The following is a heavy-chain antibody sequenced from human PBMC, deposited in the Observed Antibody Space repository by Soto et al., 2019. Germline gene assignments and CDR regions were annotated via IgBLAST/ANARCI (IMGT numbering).Heavy chain of an antibody. CDR1: GGSISSDS. Sequence: QVQLQESGPGLVKPSETLSLTCTVSGGSISSDSWSWIRQSPGKALEWIGYSYYNGGTKYNPSLKIRVTISVDTSQNQFSLRLTSVTAADTAVYYCARRSRRSSGWYFLDYWGQVDLVTVSS. CDR2: SYYNGGT. J-gene: IGHJ4*02. D-gene: IGHD6-19*01. V-gene: IGHV4-59*01. CDR3: ARRSRRSSGWYFLDY.